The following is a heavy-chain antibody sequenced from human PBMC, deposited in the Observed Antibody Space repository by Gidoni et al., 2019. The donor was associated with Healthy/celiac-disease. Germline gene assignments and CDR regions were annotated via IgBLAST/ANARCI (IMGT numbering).Heavy chain of an antibody. CDR3: AKDPEMATILGGY. CDR1: GFTFSSYA. J-gene: IGHJ4*02. D-gene: IGHD5-12*01. Sequence: EVQLLESGGGLVQPGGSLRLSCAASGFTFSSYAMSWVRQAPGKGLAWVSAISGSGGSTYYADSVKGRFTISRDNSKNTLYLQMNSLRAEDTAVYYCAKDPEMATILGGYWGQGTLVTVSS. V-gene: IGHV3-23*01. CDR2: ISGSGGST.